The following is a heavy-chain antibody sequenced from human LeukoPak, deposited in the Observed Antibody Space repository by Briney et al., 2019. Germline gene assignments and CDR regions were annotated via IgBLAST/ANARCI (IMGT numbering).Heavy chain of an antibody. D-gene: IGHD6-19*01. CDR1: GDSMSRYY. Sequence: KPSETLSLTCTVSGDSMSRYYWIWIRQTPGKGLEWIGYIYYSGSTNYNPSLKSRITISVDTSKNQFSLKLSSVTAADTAVYYCARAPAGPPYYYMDVWGKGTTVTVSS. J-gene: IGHJ6*03. CDR3: ARAPAGPPYYYMDV. V-gene: IGHV4-59*01. CDR2: IYYSGST.